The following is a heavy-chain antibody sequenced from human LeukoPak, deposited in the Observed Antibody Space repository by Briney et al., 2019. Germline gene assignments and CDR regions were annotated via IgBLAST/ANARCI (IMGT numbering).Heavy chain of an antibody. CDR2: IKEDGSQT. D-gene: IGHD5-24*01. CDR3: ARDQGWLQFDY. J-gene: IGHJ4*02. V-gene: IGHV3-7*01. Sequence: PGGSLRLSCTASGFTFSRSWMDWVRQAPGKGLEWVANIKEDGSQTYYMDSVRGRFTISRDNAKNSLYLQMNSLRDEDTTVYYCARDQGWLQFDYWGQGPLATVSA. CDR1: GFTFSRSW.